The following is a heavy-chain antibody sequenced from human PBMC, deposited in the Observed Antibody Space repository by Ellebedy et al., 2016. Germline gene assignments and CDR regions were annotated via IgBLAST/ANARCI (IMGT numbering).Heavy chain of an antibody. D-gene: IGHD3-10*01. CDR3: ASRQVRGFS. J-gene: IGHJ4*02. CDR1: GGSFSGYY. V-gene: IGHV3-48*01. CDR2: ISSSSSTI. Sequence: ETLSLTCAVYGGSFSGYYWNWVRQAPGKGLEWVSYISSSSSTIYYADSVKGRFTISRDNAKNSLYLQMNSLRAEDTAVYYCASRQVRGFSWGQGTLVTVSS.